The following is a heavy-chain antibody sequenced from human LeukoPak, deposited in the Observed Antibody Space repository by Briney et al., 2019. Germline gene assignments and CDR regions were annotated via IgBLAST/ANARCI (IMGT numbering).Heavy chain of an antibody. V-gene: IGHV4-39*01. CDR2: IYYSGST. D-gene: IGHD1-26*01. Sequence: SETLSRTCTVSGGSISSSSYYWGWLRQPPGKGLEWIGSIYYSGSTYYNPSLKSRVTISVDTSKNQFSLKLSSLTAADTAVYFCARPRGRGWERGGGYFDYWGQGTLVTVSS. CDR3: ARPRGRGWERGGGYFDY. CDR1: GGSISSSSYY. J-gene: IGHJ4*02.